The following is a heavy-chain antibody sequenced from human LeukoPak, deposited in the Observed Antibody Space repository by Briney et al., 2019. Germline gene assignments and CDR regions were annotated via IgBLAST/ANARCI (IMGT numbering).Heavy chain of an antibody. CDR1: GFTFNNYA. CDR3: AKDLITMVRGSPMDV. Sequence: GGSLRLSCAASGFTFNNYAMSWVRQAPGKGLEWVSSISGSGGSTYYVDSVKGRFTISRETSKNTLYLQLNSLRAEDTAVYYCAKDLITMVRGSPMDVWGQGTTVTVSS. D-gene: IGHD3-10*01. V-gene: IGHV3-23*01. J-gene: IGHJ6*02. CDR2: ISGSGGST.